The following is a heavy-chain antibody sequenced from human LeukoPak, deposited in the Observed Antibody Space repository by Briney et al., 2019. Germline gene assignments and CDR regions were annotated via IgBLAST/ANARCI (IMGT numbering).Heavy chain of an antibody. V-gene: IGHV3-21*01. D-gene: IGHD3-10*01. Sequence: PGGSLRLSCAASGFTFSSYSMNWVRQAPGKGLEWVSSISSSSSYIYYADSVKGRFTISRDNAKNSLYLQMNSLRAEDTAVYYCARVRGIMVRGVIHGRYYYYMDVWGKGTTVTVSS. CDR1: GFTFSSYS. CDR2: ISSSSSYI. J-gene: IGHJ6*03. CDR3: ARVRGIMVRGVIHGRYYYYMDV.